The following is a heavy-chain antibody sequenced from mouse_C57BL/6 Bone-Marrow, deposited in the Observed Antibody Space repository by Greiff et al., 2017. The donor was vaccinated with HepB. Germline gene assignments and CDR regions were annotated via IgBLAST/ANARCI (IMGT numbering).Heavy chain of an antibody. CDR1: GYTFTSYW. V-gene: IGHV1-69*01. D-gene: IGHD2-4*01. CDR3: ARGYDYDGDFDY. Sequence: QVQLQQPGAELVMPGASVKLSCKASGYTFTSYWMHWVKQRPGQGLEWIGEIDPSDSYTNYNQKFKGKSTLTVDKSSSTAYMQLSSLTSEDSAVYYCARGYDYDGDFDYWGQGTTLTVSS. CDR2: IDPSDSYT. J-gene: IGHJ2*01.